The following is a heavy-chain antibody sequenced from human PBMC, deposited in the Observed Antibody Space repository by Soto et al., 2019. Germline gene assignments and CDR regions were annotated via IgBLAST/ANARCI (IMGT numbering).Heavy chain of an antibody. V-gene: IGHV3-30-3*01. J-gene: IGHJ3*02. Sequence: GGSLRLSCAASGFTFSSYAMHWVRQAPGKGLEWVAVISYDGSNKYYADSVKGRFTISRDNSKNTLYLQMNSLRAEDTAVYYCAREAVAGRSAFDIWGQGTMVTVSS. CDR1: GFTFSSYA. D-gene: IGHD6-19*01. CDR3: AREAVAGRSAFDI. CDR2: ISYDGSNK.